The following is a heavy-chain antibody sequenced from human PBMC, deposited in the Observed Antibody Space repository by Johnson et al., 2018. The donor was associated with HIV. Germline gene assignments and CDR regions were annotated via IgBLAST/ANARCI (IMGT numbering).Heavy chain of an antibody. Sequence: QVQLVESGGGVVQPGRSLRLSCAASGFTFSRFAIHWVRQAPGKGLEWVAVISYDGSNKYYTDSVKGRFTISRDNSKNTLCLQMNSLRAEDTAVYYCARDTSWSDTGSIDAFDIWGQGTMVTVSS. CDR1: GFTFSRFA. V-gene: IGHV3-30-3*01. J-gene: IGHJ3*02. CDR3: ARDTSWSDTGSIDAFDI. D-gene: IGHD1-14*01. CDR2: ISYDGSNK.